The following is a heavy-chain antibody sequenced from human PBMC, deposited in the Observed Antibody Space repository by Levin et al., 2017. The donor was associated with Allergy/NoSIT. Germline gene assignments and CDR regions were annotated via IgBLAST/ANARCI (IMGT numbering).Heavy chain of an antibody. CDR1: GFTFSDYM. CDR3: ARDNWFDS. J-gene: IGHJ5*01. V-gene: IGHV3-69-1*02. CDR2: ISSTNDR. Sequence: GGSLRLSCAASGFTFSDYMINWVRQAPGKGLEWVSSISSTNDRYYADLIKGRFTISRDNARNSVFLQMNSLRAEDTAVYYCARDNWFDSWGQGTVVTVSS.